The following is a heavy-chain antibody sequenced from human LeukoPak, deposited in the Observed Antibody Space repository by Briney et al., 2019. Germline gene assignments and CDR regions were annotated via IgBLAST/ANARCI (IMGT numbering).Heavy chain of an antibody. D-gene: IGHD3-10*01. CDR3: ARHETGSYSGPCYMGV. CDR1: GGSISSSSYY. CDR2: IYYSGST. Sequence: PSETLSLTCTVSGGSISSSSYYWGWIRQPPGKGLEWIGSIYYSGSTYYNPSLKSRVTISVDTSKNQFSLKLSSVTAADTAVYYCARHETGSYSGPCYMGVWGKGTTVTISS. J-gene: IGHJ6*03. V-gene: IGHV4-39*01.